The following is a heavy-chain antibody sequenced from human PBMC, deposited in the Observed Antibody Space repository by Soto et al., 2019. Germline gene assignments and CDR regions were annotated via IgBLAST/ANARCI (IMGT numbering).Heavy chain of an antibody. V-gene: IGHV3-7*01. D-gene: IGHD3-10*01. Sequence: VGSLRLSCAASGFTFSSYWMSRVRQAPGKGLEWVANIKQDGSEKYYVDSVKGRFTISRDNAKNSLYLQMNSLRAEDTAVYYCARALGADPPGYFDYWGQGTLVTVSS. CDR2: IKQDGSEK. CDR3: ARALGADPPGYFDY. CDR1: GFTFSSYW. J-gene: IGHJ4*02.